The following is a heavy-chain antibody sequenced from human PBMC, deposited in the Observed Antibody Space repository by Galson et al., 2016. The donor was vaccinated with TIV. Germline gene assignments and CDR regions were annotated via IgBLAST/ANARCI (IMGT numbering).Heavy chain of an antibody. CDR2: ITSKTYGATT. CDR1: GFTFSNYN. D-gene: IGHD1-1*01. J-gene: IGHJ3*02. CDR3: TRTAMGSTRNAFDI. V-gene: IGHV3-49*04. Sequence: SLRLSCAASGFTFSNYNMNWVRQAPGKGLEWVGFITSKTYGATTEYAASVKGRFTISRDDSRNIAYLQMNSLKTEDTAVYYCTRTAMGSTRNAFDIWGQGTVVTVSS.